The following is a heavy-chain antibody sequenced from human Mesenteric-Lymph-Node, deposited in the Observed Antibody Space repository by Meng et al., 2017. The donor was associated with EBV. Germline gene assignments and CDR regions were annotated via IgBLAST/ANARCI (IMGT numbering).Heavy chain of an antibody. CDR1: GFTFSSYY. D-gene: IGHD5-12*01. J-gene: IGHJ4*02. CDR2: ISSSGNTI. Sequence: VERLESGGGLVQPGGSLRLSCAASGFTFSSYYMNWIRQAPGKGLEWVSYISSSGNTIYYAHSVKGRFTISRDNAKNSLYLQMNSLRAEDTAVYYCARDSGYSTYDAYYYDYWGQGTLVTVSS. CDR3: ARDSGYSTYDAYYYDY. V-gene: IGHV3-11*01.